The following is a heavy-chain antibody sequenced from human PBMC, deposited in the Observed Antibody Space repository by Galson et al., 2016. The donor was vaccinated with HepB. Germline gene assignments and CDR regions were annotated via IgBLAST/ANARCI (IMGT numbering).Heavy chain of an antibody. CDR1: GGTFSSYS. Sequence: SVKVSCKASGGTFSSYSMNWVRQAPGQGLEWMGGSIPVFGTVKYAERFQGRIMIVADESTSTAYMELRSLRSEDTAIYYCASAIDTVMVPPTQRYYAMDVWGQGITFTVSS. D-gene: IGHD3-10*01. J-gene: IGHJ6*02. CDR2: SIPVFGTV. V-gene: IGHV1-69*13. CDR3: ASAIDTVMVPPTQRYYAMDV.